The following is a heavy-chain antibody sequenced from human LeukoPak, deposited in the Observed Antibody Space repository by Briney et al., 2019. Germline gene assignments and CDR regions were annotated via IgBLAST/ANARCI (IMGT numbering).Heavy chain of an antibody. CDR1: GFTFSSFS. Sequence: GGSLRLSCAASGFTFSSFSMNWVRQAPGKGLEWVSYIRSGGTNTYYTGSVKGRFTISRDNAKNSLYLQMNSLRAEDTAVYYCARMNYVSSGWGAPFDYWGQGTLVTVSS. V-gene: IGHV3-48*04. J-gene: IGHJ4*02. D-gene: IGHD1-7*01. CDR3: ARMNYVSSGWGAPFDY. CDR2: IRSGGTNT.